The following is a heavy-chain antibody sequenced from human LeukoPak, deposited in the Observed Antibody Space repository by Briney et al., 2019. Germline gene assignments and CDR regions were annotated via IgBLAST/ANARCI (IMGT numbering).Heavy chain of an antibody. CDR1: GFSLSTDGVA. J-gene: IGHJ4*02. V-gene: IGHV2-5*02. CDR3: VHGNIVARPLGDYFDY. D-gene: IGHD3-22*01. CDR2: IYWDDDE. Sequence: SGPTLVKPTQTLTLTCTFSGFSLSTDGVAVGRIRQPPGKGLEWLALIYWDDDERYSPSLRSRLTITKDTSRNQVVLRMTNMDPVDAGTYYCVHGNIVARPLGDYFDYWGQGILVTVSS.